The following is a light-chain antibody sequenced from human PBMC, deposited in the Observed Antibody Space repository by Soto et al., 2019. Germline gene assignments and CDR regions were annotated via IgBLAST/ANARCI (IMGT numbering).Light chain of an antibody. CDR3: QKYHGAPA. J-gene: IGKJ5*01. CDR2: AAS. V-gene: IGKV1-27*01. CDR1: QGISNY. Sequence: IQMTQSPSSLSASVGDRVTITCRASQGISNYLAWYQQKPGKVPKPLIYAASTLQSGVPSRFSGSGSGTDFTLTISSLQPEDVATYYCQKYHGAPAFGQGTRLEIK.